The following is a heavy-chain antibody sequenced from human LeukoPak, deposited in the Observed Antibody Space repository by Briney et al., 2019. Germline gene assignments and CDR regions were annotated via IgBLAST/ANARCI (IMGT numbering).Heavy chain of an antibody. Sequence: GAPVKVPCKASGYTFTGYYMHWVRQAPGQGLEWMGWINPNSGGTNYAQKFQGRVTMTRDTSISTAYMELSRLRSDDTAVYYCARASPGYSSSWYDFDYWGQGTLVTVSS. J-gene: IGHJ4*02. D-gene: IGHD6-13*01. CDR1: GYTFTGYY. CDR3: ARASPGYSSSWYDFDY. V-gene: IGHV1-2*02. CDR2: INPNSGGT.